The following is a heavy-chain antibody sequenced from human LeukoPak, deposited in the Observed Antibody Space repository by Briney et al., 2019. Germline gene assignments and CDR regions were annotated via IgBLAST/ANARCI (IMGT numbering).Heavy chain of an antibody. Sequence: PSETLSLTCAVYGGAFRDHQWSWIRQPPGKGLEWIGDVERRGYTNYNPSLRGRLTMSVDASKNQISLGLTSMTAADTAVYYCAKGLRQIWFGELNDAFDIWGQGTMVHVSS. D-gene: IGHD3-10*01. V-gene: IGHV4-34*01. CDR3: AKGLRQIWFGELNDAFDI. J-gene: IGHJ3*02. CDR2: VERRGYT. CDR1: GGAFRDHQ.